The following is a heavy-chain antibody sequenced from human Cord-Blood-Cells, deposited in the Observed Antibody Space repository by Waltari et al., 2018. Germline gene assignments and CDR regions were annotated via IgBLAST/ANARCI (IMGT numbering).Heavy chain of an antibody. CDR2: INHSRST. V-gene: IGHV4-34*01. J-gene: IGHJ4*02. CDR1: GGSFSGYY. CDR3: ARGVRGYDYFDY. Sequence: QVQLQQRGAGLLKTAEPLSLTCAVYGGSFSGYYWTWIRQPPGKGLEWIGEINHSRSTNYNPSLKSRVTISVDTSKNQFSLKLSSVTAADTAVYYCARGVRGYDYFDYWGQGTLVTVSS. D-gene: IGHD5-12*01.